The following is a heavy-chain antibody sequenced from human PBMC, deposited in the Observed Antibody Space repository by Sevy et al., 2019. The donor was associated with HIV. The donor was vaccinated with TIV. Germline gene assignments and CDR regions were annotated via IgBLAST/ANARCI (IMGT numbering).Heavy chain of an antibody. V-gene: IGHV3-30-3*01. Sequence: GESLKISCAASGFTFSSYAMHWVRQAPGKGLEWVAVISYDGSNKYYADSVKGRFTISRDNSKNTLYLQMNSLRAEDTAVYYCARGEYYDSSGPIDYWGQGTLVTVSS. J-gene: IGHJ4*02. D-gene: IGHD3-22*01. CDR1: GFTFSSYA. CDR2: ISYDGSNK. CDR3: ARGEYYDSSGPIDY.